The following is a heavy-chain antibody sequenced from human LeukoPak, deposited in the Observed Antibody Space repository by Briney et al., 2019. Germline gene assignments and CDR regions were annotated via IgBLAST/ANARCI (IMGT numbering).Heavy chain of an antibody. J-gene: IGHJ5*02. CDR1: GVSISSYY. D-gene: IGHD6-13*01. CDR3: ARSAPAAGIYAT. CDR2: IYYTGSN. V-gene: IGHV4-59*01. Sequence: SETLSLTCTVSGVSISSYYWGWIRQPPGKGLEWIGYIYYTGSNENNPSLRSRVTISVDTSNNQFSLRLSSVTAADTAVYYCARSAPAAGIYATWGQGTLVTVS.